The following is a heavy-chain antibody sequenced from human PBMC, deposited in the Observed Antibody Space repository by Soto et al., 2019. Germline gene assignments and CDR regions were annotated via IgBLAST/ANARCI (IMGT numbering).Heavy chain of an antibody. Sequence: SETLSLTCAVYGGPFSGFYWSWIRQPPGKELEWIGEIDQSVTTNYNPSLKSRVTMSVDTSENQFSLNLRSVTAADTATYYCARFRRGPAALFDKNWGQGTQVIVSS. CDR1: GGPFSGFY. V-gene: IGHV4-34*01. CDR3: ARFRRGPAALFDKN. J-gene: IGHJ4*02. CDR2: IDQSVTT. D-gene: IGHD2-2*01.